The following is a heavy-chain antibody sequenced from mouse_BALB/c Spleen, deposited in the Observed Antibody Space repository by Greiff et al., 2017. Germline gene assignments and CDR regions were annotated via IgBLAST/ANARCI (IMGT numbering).Heavy chain of an antibody. J-gene: IGHJ4*01. V-gene: IGHV2-9*02. CDR2: IWTGSST. Sequence: VQLVESGPGLVAPSQSLSISCTASGFSLTSYGVHWVRQPPGKGLEWLGVIWTGSSTNNNSAHISRQSISKDNSKSQVFLRMSSLQTDDTAMYCCARDYYGYAMDYWGQGTSVTVSS. CDR1: GFSLTSYG. D-gene: IGHD1-1*01. CDR3: ARDYYGYAMDY.